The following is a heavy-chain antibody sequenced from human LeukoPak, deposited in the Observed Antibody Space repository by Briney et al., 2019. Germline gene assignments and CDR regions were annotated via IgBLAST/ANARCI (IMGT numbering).Heavy chain of an antibody. Sequence: PSETLSLTCTVSGGSISGYYWTWIRQPPGEGLEWIAYIYYSGSTNYNPSLKSRVTISVDTSKNQFSLRLSSVTAADTAVYYCARLRGNYFPDYWGQGTLVTVSS. CDR3: ARLRGNYFPDY. CDR2: IYYSGST. J-gene: IGHJ4*02. D-gene: IGHD4-11*01. CDR1: GGSISGYY. V-gene: IGHV4-59*01.